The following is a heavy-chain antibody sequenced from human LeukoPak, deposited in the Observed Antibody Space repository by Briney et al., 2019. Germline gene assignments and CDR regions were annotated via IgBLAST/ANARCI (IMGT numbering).Heavy chain of an antibody. CDR2: INPSGGST. V-gene: IGHV1-46*01. Sequence: ASVKVSCKASGDTFTSYYMHWVRQAPGQGLEWMGIINPSGGSTSYAQKFQGRVTMTRDTSTSTVYMGLSSLRSEDTAVYYCARDPKVAAAGTRYFDLWGRGTLVTVSS. CDR1: GDTFTSYY. D-gene: IGHD6-13*01. CDR3: ARDPKVAAAGTRYFDL. J-gene: IGHJ2*01.